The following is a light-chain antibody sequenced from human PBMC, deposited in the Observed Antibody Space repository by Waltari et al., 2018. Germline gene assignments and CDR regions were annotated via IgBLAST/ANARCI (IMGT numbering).Light chain of an antibody. V-gene: IGLV1-40*02. Sequence: QSILTQPPSVSGAPGQRVTISRTGSRPNTGADHGVHWSQDFPGRGPKLLIYGNNHRPSGGPDRFSGSKSGTSASLTITGLQAEDEADYYCQSFDTSLSDGVVFGGGTKV. J-gene: IGLJ2*01. CDR2: GNN. CDR3: QSFDTSLSDGVV. CDR1: RPNTGADHG.